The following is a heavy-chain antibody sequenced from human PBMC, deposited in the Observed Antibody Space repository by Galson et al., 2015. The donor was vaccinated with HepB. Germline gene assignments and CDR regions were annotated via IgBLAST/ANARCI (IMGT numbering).Heavy chain of an antibody. J-gene: IGHJ6*02. D-gene: IGHD3-10*01. CDR2: IYPGDSDT. Sequence: QSGAEVKKPGESLKISCKGSGYSFTSYWIGWVRQMPGKGLEWMGIIYPGDSDTRYSPSFQGQDTISADKSISTAYLQWSSLKASDTAMYYCARRGGYYYGSGYRDYYYYGMDVWGQGTTVTVSS. CDR3: ARRGGYYYGSGYRDYYYYGMDV. CDR1: GYSFTSYW. V-gene: IGHV5-51*01.